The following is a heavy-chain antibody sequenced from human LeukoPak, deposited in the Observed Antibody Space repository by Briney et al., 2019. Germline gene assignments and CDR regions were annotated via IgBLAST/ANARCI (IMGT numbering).Heavy chain of an antibody. CDR1: GGSFSGYY. CDR2: INHSGST. V-gene: IGHV4-34*01. Sequence: SETLSLTCAVYGGSFSGYYWSWIRQPPGKGLDWIGEINHSGSTNYNPSLKSRVTISVDTSKNQFSLKLSSVTAADTAVYYCARAPANGPAARIFDYWGQGTLVTVSS. D-gene: IGHD2-2*01. CDR3: ARAPANGPAARIFDY. J-gene: IGHJ4*02.